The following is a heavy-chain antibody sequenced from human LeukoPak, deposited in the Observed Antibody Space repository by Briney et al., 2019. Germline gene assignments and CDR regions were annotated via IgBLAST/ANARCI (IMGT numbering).Heavy chain of an antibody. D-gene: IGHD1-1*01. V-gene: IGHV3-48*03. Sequence: GGSLRLSCVASGFTFTPYEMNWVRQAPGKGLEWISYIGIDSGNTKYADSVRGRFTISTDKAKNSLYLQMNSLRVEDTAVYYCARDHNYAFDNWGQGTLVSVAS. CDR1: GFTFTPYE. CDR2: IGIDSGNT. CDR3: ARDHNYAFDN. J-gene: IGHJ4*02.